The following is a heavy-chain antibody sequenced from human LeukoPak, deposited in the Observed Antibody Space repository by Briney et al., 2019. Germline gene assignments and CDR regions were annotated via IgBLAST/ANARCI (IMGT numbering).Heavy chain of an antibody. CDR1: GGTFSSYA. V-gene: IGHV1-69*06. Sequence: SVKVSCKASGGTFSSYAISWVRQAPGQGLEWMGGIIPIFGTANYAQKFQGRVTITADKSTSTAYMELSRLTSDDTAVYYCARGNFYDNKGYSPELRYWGQGTLITVSS. CDR2: IIPIFGTA. J-gene: IGHJ4*02. CDR3: ARGNFYDNKGYSPELRY. D-gene: IGHD3-10*01.